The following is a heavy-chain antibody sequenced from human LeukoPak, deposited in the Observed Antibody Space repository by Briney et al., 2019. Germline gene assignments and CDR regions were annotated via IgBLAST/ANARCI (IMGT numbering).Heavy chain of an antibody. V-gene: IGHV3-69-1*01. Sequence: NPGGSLRLSCAASGFTFSNYWMHWVRQAPGKGLEWVSSISSSSYIYYADSVKGRFTISRDNAKNSLYLQMNSLRAEDTAVYYCARGTLDYYDSSGYERSPRFWGQGTLVTVSS. D-gene: IGHD3-22*01. CDR2: ISSSSYI. J-gene: IGHJ4*02. CDR3: ARGTLDYYDSSGYERSPRF. CDR1: GFTFSNYW.